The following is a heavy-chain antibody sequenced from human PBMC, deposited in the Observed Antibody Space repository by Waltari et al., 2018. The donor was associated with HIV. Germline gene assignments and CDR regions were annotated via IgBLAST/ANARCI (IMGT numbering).Heavy chain of an antibody. CDR3: ARAHYDSSGSFGY. CDR2: IYYSGST. J-gene: IGHJ4*02. D-gene: IGHD3-22*01. CDR1: GGSISSYY. V-gene: IGHV4-59*01. Sequence: QVQLQESGPGLVKPSETLSLTCTVSGGSISSYYWSWIRQPPGKGLEWIGYIYYSGSTNYNPSLKSRVTISVDTSKNQFSLKLSSVTAADTAVYYCARAHYDSSGSFGYWGQGTLVTVSS.